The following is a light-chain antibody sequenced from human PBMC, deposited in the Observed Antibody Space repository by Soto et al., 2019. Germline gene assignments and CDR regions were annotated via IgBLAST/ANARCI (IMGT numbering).Light chain of an antibody. CDR2: EVS. V-gene: IGLV2-18*02. Sequence: QSALTQPPSVSGSPGQSVTISCSGTSSDVGSYNRVSWYQQPPGTAPKLMIYEVSNRPSGVPDRFSGSKSGNTASLTISGRQAEDEADYYCSSFTSSSTYVFGTGTKLTV. CDR1: SSDVGSYNR. CDR3: SSFTSSSTYV. J-gene: IGLJ1*01.